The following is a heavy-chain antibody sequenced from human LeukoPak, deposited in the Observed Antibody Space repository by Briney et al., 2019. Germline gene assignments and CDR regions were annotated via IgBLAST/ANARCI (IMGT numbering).Heavy chain of an antibody. Sequence: ASVKVSCKASGYTFSTYGITWVRQARGQGLEWVGWITAYSGNSKYAQELQDRVTMTTDTSTSTAYMELRSLTSDDTAVYYCARDQGYCSNTSCYGVYWGQGTLVTVSS. CDR3: ARDQGYCSNTSCYGVY. CDR1: GYTFSTYG. CDR2: ITAYSGNS. V-gene: IGHV1-18*04. J-gene: IGHJ4*02. D-gene: IGHD2-2*01.